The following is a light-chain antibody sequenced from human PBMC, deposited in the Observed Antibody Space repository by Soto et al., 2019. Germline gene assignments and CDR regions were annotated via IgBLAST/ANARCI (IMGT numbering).Light chain of an antibody. V-gene: IGKV3D-20*01. Sequence: EIVLTQSPATLSLSPGERATLSCGASQTFSSSYLAWYQQRPGLAPRLLIYDASTRATGIPDRFSGSGSGPDFTLTISRLEPEDVAVYYCQHYGSSPYTFGQGTKLEIK. CDR3: QHYGSSPYT. CDR2: DAS. CDR1: QTFSSSY. J-gene: IGKJ2*01.